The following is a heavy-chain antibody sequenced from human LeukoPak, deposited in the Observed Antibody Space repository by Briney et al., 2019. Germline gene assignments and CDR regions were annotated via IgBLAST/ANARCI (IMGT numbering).Heavy chain of an antibody. Sequence: GGSLRLSCVGTGFXFSTYRINWVRQAPGKGLEWVSSISSSSSYIYCADSVKGRITISRDNAKNSLYLQMNSLRVEDTAVYYCARDKDVYFDYWGQGTLVTVSS. J-gene: IGHJ4*02. V-gene: IGHV3-21*01. CDR2: ISSSSSYI. CDR3: ARDKDVYFDY. CDR1: GFXFSTYR.